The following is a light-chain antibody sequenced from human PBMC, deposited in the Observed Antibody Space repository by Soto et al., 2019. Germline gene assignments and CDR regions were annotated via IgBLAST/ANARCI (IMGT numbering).Light chain of an antibody. J-gene: IGKJ1*01. CDR3: LQDYNYPKA. CDR2: AAS. CDR1: QGIRND. Sequence: AIQMTQSPSSLAASVGDRVTIISRASQGIRNDLGWYQQKPGKAPKLLTYAASSLQSGVPSRFSGSGSGTDFTLTISSLQPEDFATYYCLQDYNYPKAFGQGTKVDIK. V-gene: IGKV1-6*01.